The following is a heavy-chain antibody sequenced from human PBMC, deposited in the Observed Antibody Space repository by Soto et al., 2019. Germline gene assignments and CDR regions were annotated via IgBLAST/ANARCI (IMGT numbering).Heavy chain of an antibody. J-gene: IGHJ4*02. V-gene: IGHV3-33*01. Sequence: QVQLVASGGGVVQPGGSLRLSCAASGFTFNNYGMHWVRQAPGRGLEWVAVIQYDGSFKSYADSVKGRFTISRDNSMNTVHLQMNSLRAEDTAVYYCAREGSSSCFGAFDCWGQGTLVAVSS. CDR1: GFTFNNYG. D-gene: IGHD6-13*01. CDR3: AREGSSSCFGAFDC. CDR2: IQYDGSFK.